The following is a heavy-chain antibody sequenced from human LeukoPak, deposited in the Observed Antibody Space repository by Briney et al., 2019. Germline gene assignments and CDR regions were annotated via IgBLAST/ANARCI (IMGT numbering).Heavy chain of an antibody. D-gene: IGHD3-22*01. J-gene: IGHJ4*02. Sequence: GGSLRLSCAASGFSFSTYCMHWVRQAPGKGPMWVGRIKSKADGGTTDSAAPVKGRFTISRDDSKNTVYLQMNSLKTEDTAVYYCTTEDYDSSGYYYGAYWGQGTLVTVSS. V-gene: IGHV3-15*07. CDR3: TTEDYDSSGYYYGAY. CDR2: IKSKADGGTT. CDR1: GFSFSTYC.